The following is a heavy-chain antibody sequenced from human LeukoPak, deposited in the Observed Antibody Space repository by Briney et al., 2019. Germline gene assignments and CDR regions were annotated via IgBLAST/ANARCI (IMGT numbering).Heavy chain of an antibody. CDR2: ISAYNGHT. J-gene: IGHJ4*02. V-gene: IGHV1-18*01. D-gene: IGHD3-9*01. Sequence: ASVKVSCKASGYMFTSYGISWVRQAPGQGLEWVGWISAYNGHTNYVQKFQGRVIMTADTSTSTAYMELRSLRSDDTAVYFCARVVWETDILADYWGQGTLVTVSS. CDR3: ARVVWETDILADY. CDR1: GYMFTSYG.